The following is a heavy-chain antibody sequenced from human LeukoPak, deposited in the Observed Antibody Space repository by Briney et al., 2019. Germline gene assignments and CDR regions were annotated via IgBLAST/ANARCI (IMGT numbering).Heavy chain of an antibody. CDR3: ARDLREYGIDY. CDR2: ISYDGSNK. CDR1: GFTFSSYA. V-gene: IGHV3-30-3*01. Sequence: GGSLRLSCAASGFTFSSYAMHWVRQAPGKGREWVAVISYDGSNKYYADSVKGRFTISRDNSKNTLYLQMNSLRAEDTAVYYCARDLREYGIDYWGQGTLVTVSS. D-gene: IGHD2-8*01. J-gene: IGHJ4*02.